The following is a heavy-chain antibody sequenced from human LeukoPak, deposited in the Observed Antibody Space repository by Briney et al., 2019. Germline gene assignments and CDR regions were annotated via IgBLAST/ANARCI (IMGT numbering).Heavy chain of an antibody. J-gene: IGHJ4*02. V-gene: IGHV3-23*01. Sequence: GGSLRLSCAASGFTFSSTSMSWVRQAPGKGLEWVAVTVGGGDGTYYADSVKGRFTISRDNAMNSLYLQMNSLRAEDTAIYYCARSLPYGTTWYGRSDFWGQGTLVTVSS. CDR3: ARSLPYGTTWYGRSDF. CDR2: TVGGGDGT. CDR1: GFTFSSTS. D-gene: IGHD6-13*01.